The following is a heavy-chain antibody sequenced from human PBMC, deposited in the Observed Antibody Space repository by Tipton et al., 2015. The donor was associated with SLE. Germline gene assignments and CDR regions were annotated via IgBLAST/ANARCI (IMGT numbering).Heavy chain of an antibody. D-gene: IGHD3-10*01. V-gene: IGHV4-4*08. CDR1: GGSISAFY. Sequence: TLSLTCSVSGGSISAFYWSWIRQPPGKGLEWIGYLYTSGRTNYNPSLKSRVTISVDMSKNELSLRLSSVTAADTAVYYCARIGGYGSGTFYPDYWGRGTLVCVSS. J-gene: IGHJ4*02. CDR2: LYTSGRT. CDR3: ARIGGYGSGTFYPDY.